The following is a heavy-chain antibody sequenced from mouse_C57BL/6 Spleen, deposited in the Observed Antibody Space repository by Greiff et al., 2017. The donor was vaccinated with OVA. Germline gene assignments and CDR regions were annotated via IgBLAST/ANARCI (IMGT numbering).Heavy chain of an antibody. Sequence: EVKVEESGGGLVQPGGSLKLSCAASGFTFSDAWMDWVRQSPEKGLEWVAEIRNKANNHATYYAESVKGRFTISRDDSKSSVYLQMNSLRAEDTGIYYCTRPGYSNYFDYWGQGTTLTVSS. CDR3: TRPGYSNYFDY. V-gene: IGHV6-6*01. CDR1: GFTFSDAW. CDR2: IRNKANNHAT. D-gene: IGHD2-5*01. J-gene: IGHJ2*01.